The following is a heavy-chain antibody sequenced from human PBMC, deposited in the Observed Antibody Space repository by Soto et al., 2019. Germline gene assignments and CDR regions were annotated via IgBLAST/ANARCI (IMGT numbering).Heavy chain of an antibody. D-gene: IGHD4-17*01. CDR3: ARGNYGATTLGYYYYYGMDV. V-gene: IGHV1-69*12. Sequence: QVQLVQSGAEVKKPGSSVKVSCKASGGTFSSYAISWVRQAPGQGLEWMGGIIPIFGTANYAQKFQGRVTITADESTSTAYMELSSLRSEDTAVYYCARGNYGATTLGYYYYYGMDVWGQGTTVTVSS. CDR1: GGTFSSYA. CDR2: IIPIFGTA. J-gene: IGHJ6*02.